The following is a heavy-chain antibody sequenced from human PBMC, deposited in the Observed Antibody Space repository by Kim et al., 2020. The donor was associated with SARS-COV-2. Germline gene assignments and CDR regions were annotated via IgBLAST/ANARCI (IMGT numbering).Heavy chain of an antibody. CDR3: GVLTTVGDSRFDY. J-gene: IGHJ4*02. V-gene: IGHV3-66*01. Sequence: YYADTVKRRFTISRENSKIMVFLQMNTLRAEDTAIYYCGVLTTVGDSRFDYWDQGTLVTVSS. D-gene: IGHD3-10*01.